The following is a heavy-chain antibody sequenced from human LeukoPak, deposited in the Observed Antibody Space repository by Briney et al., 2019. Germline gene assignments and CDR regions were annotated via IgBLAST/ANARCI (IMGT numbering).Heavy chain of an antibody. V-gene: IGHV4-4*02. CDR2: VNLQVST. CDR1: GGSITNTNY. Sequence: SGTLSLTCGVSGGSITNTNYWTWVRQPPGKGLEWIGEVNLQVSTNYNPSLMGRVAIAVDTSENHISLQLTSVTAADTAVYYCAREGGPYRSLDYSGQGTLVTVSS. J-gene: IGHJ4*02. CDR3: AREGGPYRSLDY.